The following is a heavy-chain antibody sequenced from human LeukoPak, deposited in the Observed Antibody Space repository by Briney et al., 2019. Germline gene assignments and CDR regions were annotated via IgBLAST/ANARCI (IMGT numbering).Heavy chain of an antibody. Sequence: GGSLRLSCAVSGFTFNNYGMSWARQARGKGLEWVSTINASGDGTYYADSVKCRFTISRDSSKNTLYLQMNSLRAEDTAVYYCANRLATFGVVQRAFDICGQGAILADSA. D-gene: IGHD3-3*01. CDR1: GFTFNNYG. CDR2: INASGDGT. CDR3: ANRLATFGVVQRAFDI. J-gene: IGHJ3*02. V-gene: IGHV3-23*01.